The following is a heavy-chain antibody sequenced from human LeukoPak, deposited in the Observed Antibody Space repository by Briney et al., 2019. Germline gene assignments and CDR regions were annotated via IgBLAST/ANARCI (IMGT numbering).Heavy chain of an antibody. V-gene: IGHV4-4*07. CDR3: ARDVKWELVRWFDP. J-gene: IGHJ5*02. D-gene: IGHD1-26*01. CDR1: GGSISSYY. Sequence: SETLSLTCTVSGGSISSYYWSWIRQPAGKGLQWIVRIYTSGSTNYNPSLKSRVTMSVDTSKNQFSLEVSSVTAADTAVYYCARDVKWELVRWFDPWGQGTLVTVSS. CDR2: IYTSGST.